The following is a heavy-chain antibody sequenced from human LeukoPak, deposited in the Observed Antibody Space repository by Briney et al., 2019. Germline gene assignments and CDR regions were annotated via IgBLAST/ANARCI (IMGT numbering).Heavy chain of an antibody. V-gene: IGHV4-61*02. CDR3: ARHRYCSSTSCHQKRNWYFDL. CDR2: IHTSGST. Sequence: PSQTLSLTCTVSGGSISSGTNYWSWIRQPAGKGLEWIGRIHTSGSTNHNPSLRSRVTISVDTSKNQFSLKLSSVTAADTAVYYCARHRYCSSTSCHQKRNWYFDLWGRGTLVTVSS. D-gene: IGHD2-2*01. J-gene: IGHJ2*01. CDR1: GGSISSGTNY.